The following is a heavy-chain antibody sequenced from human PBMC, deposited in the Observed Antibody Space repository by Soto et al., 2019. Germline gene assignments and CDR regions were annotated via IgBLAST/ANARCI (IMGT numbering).Heavy chain of an antibody. V-gene: IGHV1-2*04. CDR1: GYTFTGYY. Sequence: QVQLVQSGAEVKKPGASVKVSCKASGYTFTGYYMHWVRQAPGQGLEWMGWINPNSGGTNYAQKFQGWVTMTRDTSINPAIMELSRLGSDDKAVDYCGREVYRVMATVYYFDYWGQGTLVTVSS. CDR2: INPNSGGT. CDR3: GREVYRVMATVYYFDY. D-gene: IGHD2-21*01. J-gene: IGHJ4*02.